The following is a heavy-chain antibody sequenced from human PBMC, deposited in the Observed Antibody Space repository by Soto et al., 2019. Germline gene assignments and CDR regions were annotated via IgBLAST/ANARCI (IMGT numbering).Heavy chain of an antibody. D-gene: IGHD6-6*01. CDR1: GYTFTSYD. V-gene: IGHV1-46*01. CDR3: ARDYTHSSSPDYYYGMDV. Sequence: ASVKVSCKTSGYTFTSYDINWVRQAPGQGLEWMGIINPSGGSTSYAQKFQGRVTMTRDTSTSTVYMELSSLRSEDTAVYYCARDYTHSSSPDYYYGMDVWGQGTTVTVSS. J-gene: IGHJ6*02. CDR2: INPSGGST.